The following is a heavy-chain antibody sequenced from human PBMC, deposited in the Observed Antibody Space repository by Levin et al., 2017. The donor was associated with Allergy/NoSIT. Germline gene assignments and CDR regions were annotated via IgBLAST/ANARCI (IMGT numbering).Heavy chain of an antibody. CDR2: ISYDGSNK. CDR3: ASLRRKRTSLIDY. V-gene: IGHV3-30-3*01. CDR1: GFTFSSYA. Sequence: GESLKISCAASGFTFSSYAMHWVRQAPGKGLEWVAVISYDGSNKYYADSVKGRFTISRDNSKNTLYLQMNSLRAEDTAVYYCASLRRKRTSLIDYWGQGTLVTVSS. J-gene: IGHJ4*02. D-gene: IGHD1-14*01.